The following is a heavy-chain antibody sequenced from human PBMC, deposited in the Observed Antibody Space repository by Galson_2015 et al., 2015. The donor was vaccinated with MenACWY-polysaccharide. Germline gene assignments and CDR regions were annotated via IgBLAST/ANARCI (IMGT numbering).Heavy chain of an antibody. CDR1: GYTFTSYA. CDR3: ARGIRRTVYWFDP. D-gene: IGHD4-11*01. CDR2: MNPNSGNT. J-gene: IGHJ5*02. Sequence: AVKVSCKASGYTFTSYAINWVGQATGQGLVWMGWMNPNSGNTGYAQKFQGRGTMSRNTSISTAYMELSSLRSEDTAVYYCARGIRRTVYWFDPWGQGTLVTVSS. V-gene: IGHV1-8*01.